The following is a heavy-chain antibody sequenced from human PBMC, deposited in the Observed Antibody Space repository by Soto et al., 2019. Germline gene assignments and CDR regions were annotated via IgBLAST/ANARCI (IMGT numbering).Heavy chain of an antibody. D-gene: IGHD6-19*01. J-gene: IGHJ6*02. CDR2: IWYDGSNK. Sequence: QVQLVESGGGVVQPGRSLRLSCAASGFTFSSYGMHWVRQAPGKGLEWVAVIWYDGSNKYYADSVKGRFTSSRDNSKNTLYLQMNSLRAEDTAVYYCARVGGEWLAYYYYYGMDVWGQGTTVTVSS. CDR1: GFTFSSYG. V-gene: IGHV3-33*01. CDR3: ARVGGEWLAYYYYYGMDV.